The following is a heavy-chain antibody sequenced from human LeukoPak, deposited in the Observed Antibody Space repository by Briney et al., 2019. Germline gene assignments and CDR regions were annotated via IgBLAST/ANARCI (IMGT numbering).Heavy chain of an antibody. J-gene: IGHJ3*02. CDR3: ARAGAYRYGGGDAFDI. D-gene: IGHD5-18*01. V-gene: IGHV1-46*01. Sequence: ASVKVSCTASGCTFTNYYMHWLRQAPGQGLEWMGVINPSGTTTGYAQKFQGRVTMTRDTSTSTVYLELSSLRFEDTAVYYCARAGAYRYGGGDAFDIWGQGTMVTVSS. CDR2: INPSGTTT. CDR1: GCTFTNYY.